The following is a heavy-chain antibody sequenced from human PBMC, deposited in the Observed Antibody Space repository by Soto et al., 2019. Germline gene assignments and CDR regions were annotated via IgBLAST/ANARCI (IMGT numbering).Heavy chain of an antibody. V-gene: IGHV3-7*01. D-gene: IGHD2-8*01. Sequence: EVQLVESGGTLVQPEGSLRLSCTASGFTFRSYWMNWDRQAPGKGLEWVASIKEDGSEKYYVDSVKGRFTISRDNAKNSLYLQMNNLRAEDTAVYYCAREYGPRSNDYWGQGTLVTVSS. J-gene: IGHJ4*02. CDR3: AREYGPRSNDY. CDR2: IKEDGSEK. CDR1: GFTFRSYW.